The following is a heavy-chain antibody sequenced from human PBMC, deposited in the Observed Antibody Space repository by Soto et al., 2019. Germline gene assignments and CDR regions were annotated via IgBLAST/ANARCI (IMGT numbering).Heavy chain of an antibody. J-gene: IGHJ4*02. V-gene: IGHV3-23*01. CDR1: GFTFSTYA. CDR2: ISGSGDTT. CDR3: ANSQGVLVPAHSDY. Sequence: PGGSLRLSCAASGFTFSTYAMSWVRQAPGKGLEWVSAISGSGDTTYYADSVKGRFTISRDNSENTLYLQMNSLRADDTAVYCCANSQGVLVPAHSDYWGQGTLVTVSS. D-gene: IGHD2-15*01.